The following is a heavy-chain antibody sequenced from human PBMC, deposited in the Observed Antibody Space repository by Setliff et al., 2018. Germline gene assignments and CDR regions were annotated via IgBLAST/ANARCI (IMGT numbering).Heavy chain of an antibody. CDR2: IYYSGST. D-gene: IGHD3-3*02. CDR1: GGSISSGGYY. Sequence: SETLSLTCTVSGGSISSGGYYWSWIRQHPGKGLEWTGYIYYSGSTYYNPSLKSRVTMSIDTSKNQFSLNLNSVTAADTALYYCAKESLAINTRWFDPWGQGTLVTVSS. V-gene: IGHV4-31*03. J-gene: IGHJ5*02. CDR3: AKESLAINTRWFDP.